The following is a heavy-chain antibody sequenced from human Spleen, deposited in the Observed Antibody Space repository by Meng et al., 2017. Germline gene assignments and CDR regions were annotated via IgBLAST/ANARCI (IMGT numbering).Heavy chain of an antibody. D-gene: IGHD1/OR15-1a*01. CDR3: VRSRAWVRTGFDP. V-gene: IGHV4-39*01. Sequence: QAQLQESGPGLGKPSETLSLTCSVSGDSISSSDSYWGWIRQSPGKGLEWIGSIGHSGFTYYTPSLESRVTVSVDTSRSQFSLELTSVTAADTAVYYCVRSRAWVRTGFDPWGQGTLVTVSS. CDR1: GDSISSSDSY. CDR2: IGHSGFT. J-gene: IGHJ5*02.